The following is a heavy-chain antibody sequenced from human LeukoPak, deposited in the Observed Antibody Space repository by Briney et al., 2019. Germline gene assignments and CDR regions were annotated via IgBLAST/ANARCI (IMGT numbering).Heavy chain of an antibody. J-gene: IGHJ3*02. CDR2: IYYSGST. D-gene: IGHD3-22*01. Sequence: PSETLSLTCTVSGGSISSYYWSWIRQPPGKGLEWIGYIYYSGSTNYSPSLKSRVTISVDTSKNQFSLKLSSVTAADTAVYYCARYYYDSSGYWGLVAFDIWGQGTMVTVSS. V-gene: IGHV4-59*01. CDR3: ARYYYDSSGYWGLVAFDI. CDR1: GGSISSYY.